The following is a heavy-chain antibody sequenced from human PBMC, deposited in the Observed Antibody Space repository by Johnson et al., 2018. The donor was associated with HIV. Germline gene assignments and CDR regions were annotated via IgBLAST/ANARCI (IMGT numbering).Heavy chain of an antibody. CDR2: INWNGGRT. CDR1: GFTFDDYG. V-gene: IGHV3-20*01. CDR3: ARVMMTGVGGDACDI. J-gene: IGHJ3*02. Sequence: VQLVESGGGVVRPGGSLRLSCAASGFTFDDYGMSWVRQAPGKGLEWVSDINWNGGRTGYADSVKGRFTISRDKAKNSLYLQMKSLRAEDTALYHCARVMMTGVGGDACDIWGQGTMVTVSS. D-gene: IGHD3-22*01.